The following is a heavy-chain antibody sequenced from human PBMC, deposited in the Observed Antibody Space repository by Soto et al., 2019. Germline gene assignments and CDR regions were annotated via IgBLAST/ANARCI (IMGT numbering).Heavy chain of an antibody. V-gene: IGHV1-18*04. CDR3: ARDHRPTGSYYNFAV. CDR1: GYAFTSYG. CDR2: SSAYNGNT. D-gene: IGHD1-26*01. Sequence: ASVKVSCKASGYAFTSYGISWVRQAPGRVLEWMVCSSAYNGNTNYAQKLQGRVTMTTDSSTSTAYMELRSLRYDDTAVYYCARDHRPTGSYYNFAVWAQGTMVTVSS. J-gene: IGHJ4*02.